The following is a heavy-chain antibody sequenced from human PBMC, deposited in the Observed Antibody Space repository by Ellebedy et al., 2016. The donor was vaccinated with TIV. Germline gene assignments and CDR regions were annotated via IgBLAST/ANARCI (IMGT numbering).Heavy chain of an antibody. CDR2: NSAYNGDT. Sequence: ASVKVSXXTSGDAFTNFDINWLRQAPGQGLEWMGWNSAYNGDTHYAEKFQDRVTMTIDRSSNTAYMDLRTLTSDDTAIYYCARDTTVAGTPDDYWGQGTLVTVSS. J-gene: IGHJ4*02. CDR3: ARDTTVAGTPDDY. CDR1: GDAFTNFD. V-gene: IGHV1-18*01. D-gene: IGHD6-19*01.